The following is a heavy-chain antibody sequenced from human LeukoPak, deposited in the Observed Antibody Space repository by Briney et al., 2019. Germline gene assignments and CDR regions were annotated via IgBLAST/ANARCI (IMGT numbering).Heavy chain of an antibody. D-gene: IGHD5-18*01. CDR3: SKGPGYSYGYCY. Sequence: GGSLRLSCAAPGFTLTSNAMSWVRQAPGKGLEWVSAISGIGGSTYYADSVKGRFTISRDNSKNTLYVQMNSMRAEDTAVYYCSKGPGYSYGYCYWGQGTLVTVSS. J-gene: IGHJ4*02. V-gene: IGHV3-23*01. CDR2: ISGIGGST. CDR1: GFTLTSNA.